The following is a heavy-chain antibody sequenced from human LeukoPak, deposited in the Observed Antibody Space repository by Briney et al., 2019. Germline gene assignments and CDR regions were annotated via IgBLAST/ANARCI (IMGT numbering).Heavy chain of an antibody. V-gene: IGHV3-23*01. CDR1: GFTFSSYA. CDR3: AKDQYRAAADKGEIF. J-gene: IGHJ3*01. CDR2: ISGSGGST. D-gene: IGHD6-13*01. Sequence: GGSLRLSCAASGFTFSSYAMSWVRQAPGKGLDWVSAISGSGGSTYFADSVKGRFTISRDNSKNTLYLQMDSLRAEDTAVYYCAKDQYRAAADKGEIFWGQGTMVTVSS.